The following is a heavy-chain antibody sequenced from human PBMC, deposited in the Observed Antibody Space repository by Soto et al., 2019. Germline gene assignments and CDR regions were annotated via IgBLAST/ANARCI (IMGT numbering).Heavy chain of an antibody. CDR3: ARRRITMVRGAFFDFDY. CDR2: IYHSGST. Sequence: PSETLSLTCAVSGGSISSSNWWSWVRQPPGKGLEWIGEIYHSGSTNYNPSLKSRVTISVDKSKNQFSLKLSSVTAADTAVYYCARRRITMVRGAFFDFDYWGQGTLVTVSS. D-gene: IGHD3-10*01. CDR1: GGSISSSNW. V-gene: IGHV4-4*02. J-gene: IGHJ4*02.